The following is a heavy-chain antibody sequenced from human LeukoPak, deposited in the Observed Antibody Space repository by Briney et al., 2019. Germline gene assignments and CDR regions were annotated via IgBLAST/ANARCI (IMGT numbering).Heavy chain of an antibody. CDR2: ISSSSSYI. CDR3: ARAGYCGGDCYPSDAFDI. Sequence: GGSLRLSCAASGFTCSSYSMNWVRQAPGKGLEWVSSISSSSSYIYYADSVKGRFTISRDNAKNSLYLQMNSLRAEDTAVYYCARAGYCGGDCYPSDAFDIWGQGTMVTVSS. V-gene: IGHV3-21*01. CDR1: GFTCSSYS. D-gene: IGHD2-21*02. J-gene: IGHJ3*02.